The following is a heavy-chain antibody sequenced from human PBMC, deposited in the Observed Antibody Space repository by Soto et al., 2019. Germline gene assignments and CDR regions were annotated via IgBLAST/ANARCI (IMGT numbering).Heavy chain of an antibody. V-gene: IGHV3-48*03. CDR3: ARGDGYKLYDAFDI. D-gene: IGHD5-12*01. CDR2: ISSSGSTI. J-gene: IGHJ3*02. Sequence: SLRLSCAASGFTFSSYEMNWVRQAPGKGLEWVSYISSSGSTIYYADSVKGRFTISRDNAKNSLYLQMNSLRAEDTAVYYCARGDGYKLYDAFDIWGQGTMVTVSS. CDR1: GFTFSSYE.